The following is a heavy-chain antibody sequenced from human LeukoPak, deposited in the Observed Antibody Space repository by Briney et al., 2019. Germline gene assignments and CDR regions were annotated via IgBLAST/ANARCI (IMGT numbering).Heavy chain of an antibody. CDR2: ISAYNDNT. CDR1: GYTFTSYG. CDR3: ARDVQDIILVRGGMDI. J-gene: IGHJ6*02. V-gene: IGHV1-18*01. Sequence: ASVKVSCKASGYTFTSYGIRWVRQAPGQGLEWMGWISAYNDNTNYAQKLQGRVTMTTDTSTSTAYMELRSLRSDDTAVYYCARDVQDIILVRGGMDIWGQGTTVTVS. D-gene: IGHD2-2*01.